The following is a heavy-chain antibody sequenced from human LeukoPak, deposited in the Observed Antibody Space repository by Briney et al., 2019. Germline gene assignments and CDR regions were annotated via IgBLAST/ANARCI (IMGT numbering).Heavy chain of an antibody. CDR1: GFTFSSYA. CDR3: ATYAAAVLPYGMDV. D-gene: IGHD6-13*01. CDR2: ISYDGSNK. J-gene: IGHJ6*02. Sequence: GGSLRLSCAASGFTFSSYATHWVRQAPGKGLEWVAVISYDGSNKYYADSVKGRFTISRDNSKNTLYLQMNSLRAEDTAVYYCATYAAAVLPYGMDVWGQGTTVTVSS. V-gene: IGHV3-30-3*01.